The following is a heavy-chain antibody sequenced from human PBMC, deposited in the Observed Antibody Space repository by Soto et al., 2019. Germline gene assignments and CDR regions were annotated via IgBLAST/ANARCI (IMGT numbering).Heavy chain of an antibody. CDR2: ISAYNGNT. D-gene: IGHD3-3*01. CDR1: GGTFSSYA. Sequence: ASVKVSCKASGGTFSSYAVSWVRQAPVQGLEWMGWISAYNGNTNYAQKLQGRVTMTTDTSTSTAYMELRSLRSDDTAVYYCARDSYGSTYYDFWSGSYGMDVWGQGTTVTVSS. J-gene: IGHJ6*02. CDR3: ARDSYGSTYYDFWSGSYGMDV. V-gene: IGHV1-18*01.